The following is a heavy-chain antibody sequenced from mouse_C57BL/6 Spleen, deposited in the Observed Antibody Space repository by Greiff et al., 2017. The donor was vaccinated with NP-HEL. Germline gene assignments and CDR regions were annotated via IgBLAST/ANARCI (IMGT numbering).Heavy chain of an antibody. J-gene: IGHJ3*01. Sequence: VQLQQPGAELVRPGSSVKLSCKASGYTFTSYWMDWVKQRPGQGLEWIGNIYPSDSETHYNQKFKDKATLTVDKSSSTAYMQLSSLTSEDSAVYYCANMVTTDGFAYWGQGTLVTVSA. CDR1: GYTFTSYW. V-gene: IGHV1-61*01. CDR2: IYPSDSET. D-gene: IGHD2-2*01. CDR3: ANMVTTDGFAY.